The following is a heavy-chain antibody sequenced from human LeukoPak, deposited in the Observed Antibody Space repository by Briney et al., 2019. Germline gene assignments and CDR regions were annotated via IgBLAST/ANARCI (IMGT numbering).Heavy chain of an antibody. J-gene: IGHJ5*02. V-gene: IGHV5-51*01. CDR2: IYPGDSDT. Sequence: GESLKISCKGSGYSFTSYWIGWVRQMPGKGLEWMGIIYPGDSDTRYSPSFQGQVTISADKSISTACLQWSSLKASDTAMYYCARTVPDIVVVPAATYGFLYNWFDPWGQGTLVTVSS. D-gene: IGHD2-2*01. CDR1: GYSFTSYW. CDR3: ARTVPDIVVVPAATYGFLYNWFDP.